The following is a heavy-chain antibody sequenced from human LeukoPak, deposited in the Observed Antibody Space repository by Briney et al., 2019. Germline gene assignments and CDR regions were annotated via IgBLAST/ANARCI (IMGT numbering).Heavy chain of an antibody. D-gene: IGHD3-10*01. Sequence: SETLSLTCTISGASISGFYWSWIRQPPWKGLEWIGSINYSGSTNYNPSLKSRVTISMDTSKNRMSLNLISVTAADTAVYYCARDPTHRDYYNADWGQGALVSVSS. CDR1: GASISGFY. V-gene: IGHV4-59*01. CDR3: ARDPTHRDYYNAD. CDR2: INYSGST. J-gene: IGHJ4*02.